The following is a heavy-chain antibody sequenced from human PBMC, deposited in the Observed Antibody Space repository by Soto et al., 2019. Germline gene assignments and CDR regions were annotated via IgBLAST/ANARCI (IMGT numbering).Heavy chain of an antibody. Sequence: QVQLVQSGAEVKKPGSSVKVSCKASGGTFSTYTINWVRQAPGQGLEWMGGIIPMFGTANYAQKFQGRVTITADKTTSTAYMELSRLRSEDTAVYYCARRYCISTSCHYYGMDVWGQGTTVTVSS. V-gene: IGHV1-69*14. CDR3: ARRYCISTSCHYYGMDV. CDR2: IIPMFGTA. D-gene: IGHD2-2*01. J-gene: IGHJ6*02. CDR1: GGTFSTYT.